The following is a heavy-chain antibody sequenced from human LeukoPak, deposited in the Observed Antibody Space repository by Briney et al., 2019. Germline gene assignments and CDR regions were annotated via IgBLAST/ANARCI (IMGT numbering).Heavy chain of an antibody. D-gene: IGHD6-19*01. CDR1: GGSFSGYY. CDR2: INHSGST. CDR3: ARTPIPQYSSGWYTSYYFDY. Sequence: KPSETLSLTCAVYGGSFSGYYWSWIRQSPGKGLEWIGEINHSGSTNYNPSLKSRVTISVDTSKNQFSLRLSSVTAADTAVYYCARTPIPQYSSGWYTSYYFDYWGQGTLVTVSS. J-gene: IGHJ4*02. V-gene: IGHV4-34*01.